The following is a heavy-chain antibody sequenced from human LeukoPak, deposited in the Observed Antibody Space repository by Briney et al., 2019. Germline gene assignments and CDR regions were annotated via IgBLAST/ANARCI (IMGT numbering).Heavy chain of an antibody. J-gene: IGHJ4*02. CDR3: AKDIGGYSFAADY. CDR1: GFTFDDYA. V-gene: IGHV3-43*02. CDR2: ISGDGGIT. Sequence: GGSLRLSCAASGFTFDDYAMHWVRQGPGKGLEWVSLISGDGGITYYADSMKGRFTIYRDNSKNSLYLQMNGLRTEDTALYYCAKDIGGYSFAADYWGQGTLVTVSS. D-gene: IGHD5-18*01.